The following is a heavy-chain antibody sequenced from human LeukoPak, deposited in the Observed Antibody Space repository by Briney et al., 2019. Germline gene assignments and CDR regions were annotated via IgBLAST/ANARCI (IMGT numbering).Heavy chain of an antibody. D-gene: IGHD3-10*01. CDR3: ARYQRLGELDIPYYFDY. J-gene: IGHJ4*02. CDR2: ISSSGSTI. Sequence: GGSLRLSCAASGFTFSSYEMYWARQAPGKGLEWVSYISSSGSTIYYADSVKGRFTISRDNAKNSLYLQMNSLRAEDTAVYYCARYQRLGELDIPYYFDYWGQGTLVTVSS. CDR1: GFTFSSYE. V-gene: IGHV3-48*03.